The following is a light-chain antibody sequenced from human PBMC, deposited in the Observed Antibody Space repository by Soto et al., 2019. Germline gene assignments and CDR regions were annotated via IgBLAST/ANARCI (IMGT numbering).Light chain of an antibody. Sequence: IQMTQTPSTLSASVGDRVTFTCRASQSVSPWLAWYPQTTGKAPKLMIYDVSNLQFGIPSRFSGSGSETEFTLTISGRQPDDFASYSCQQYTTFSPTFGRGTKLDI. CDR1: QSVSPW. V-gene: IGKV1-5*01. J-gene: IGKJ2*01. CDR2: DVS. CDR3: QQYTTFSPT.